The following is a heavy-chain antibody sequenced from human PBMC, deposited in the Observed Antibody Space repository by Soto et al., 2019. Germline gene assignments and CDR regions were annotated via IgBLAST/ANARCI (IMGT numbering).Heavy chain of an antibody. CDR1: GFTFSNYW. CDR2: IKQDGSEK. J-gene: IGHJ4*01. CDR3: ARVAYGNGWIFDH. Sequence: GGSLRLSCAASGFTFSNYWMSWVRQAPGKGLEWVANIKQDGSEKYYVDSVKGRITLSRDNAQNSLQLQMNSLRAEDRAVYFLARVAYGNGWIFDHWGQGTLVPVSS. D-gene: IGHD6-19*01. V-gene: IGHV3-7*01.